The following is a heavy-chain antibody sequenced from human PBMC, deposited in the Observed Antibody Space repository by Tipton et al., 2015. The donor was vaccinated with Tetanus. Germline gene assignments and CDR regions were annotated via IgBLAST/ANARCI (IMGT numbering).Heavy chain of an antibody. D-gene: IGHD6-6*01. Sequence: TLSLTCTVSGGSISSGGYYWSWIRQPPGKGLEWIGYMHHSGYANYNPSLKSRVAMSEDTSKNLFSLHLNSVTAADTAVYYCAMIHGVSSSFDYWGQGTPVTVSS. CDR2: MHHSGYA. CDR1: GGSISSGGYY. CDR3: AMIHGVSSSFDY. V-gene: IGHV4-61*08. J-gene: IGHJ4*02.